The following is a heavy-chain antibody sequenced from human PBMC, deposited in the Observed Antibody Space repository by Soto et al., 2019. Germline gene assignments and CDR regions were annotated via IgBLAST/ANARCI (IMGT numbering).Heavy chain of an antibody. V-gene: IGHV1-2*04. Sequence: GASVKVSCKACGYTFTGYYIRWGRQAPGQGLEWMGWINPNSGGTNYAQKFQGWVTMTRDTSISTAYMELSRLRSDDTAVYYCARDSVDTAMADYYYYYGIDVRAQRTTVTGSS. CDR2: INPNSGGT. J-gene: IGHJ6*02. D-gene: IGHD5-18*01. CDR3: ARDSVDTAMADYYYYYGIDV. CDR1: GYTFTGYY.